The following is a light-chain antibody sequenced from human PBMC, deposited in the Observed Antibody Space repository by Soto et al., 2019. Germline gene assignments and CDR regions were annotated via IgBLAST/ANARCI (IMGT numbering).Light chain of an antibody. CDR2: DAS. Sequence: IQMTQSPSTLSASVGDRVTITCRASQSISTWLAWYQQKPGKAPKLLIYDASSLESGVPSRFSGSGPGTEFTLSISSLQPDDFATYYCQQYNSYPGTFGQGTKLEIK. CDR3: QQYNSYPGT. V-gene: IGKV1-5*01. J-gene: IGKJ2*01. CDR1: QSISTW.